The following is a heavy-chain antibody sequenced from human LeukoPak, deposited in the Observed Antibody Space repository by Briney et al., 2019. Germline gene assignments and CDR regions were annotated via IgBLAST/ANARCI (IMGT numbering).Heavy chain of an antibody. CDR1: GGTFSSYA. V-gene: IGHV1-69*05. J-gene: IGHJ4*02. D-gene: IGHD3-16*01. Sequence: GASVKVSCKASGGTFSSYAISWVRQAPGQGLEWMGGIIPIFGTANYAQKFQSRVTITTDESTSTAYMELTSLRSEAPAVYSCAREGVGGCCFAYWGQGTLVTVSS. CDR2: IIPIFGTA. CDR3: AREGVGGCCFAY.